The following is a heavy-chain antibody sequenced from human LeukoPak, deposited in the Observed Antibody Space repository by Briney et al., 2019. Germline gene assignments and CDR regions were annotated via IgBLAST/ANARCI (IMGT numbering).Heavy chain of an antibody. Sequence: TGGSLRLSCAASGFTFSSYGMHWVRQAPGKGLEWVAFIRYDGSNKYYADSVKGRFTISRDNSKNTLYLQMNSLRAEDTAVYYCAKGGHYDSSGYFGPSGYWGQGTLVTVSS. D-gene: IGHD3-22*01. CDR1: GFTFSSYG. CDR3: AKGGHYDSSGYFGPSGY. V-gene: IGHV3-30*02. J-gene: IGHJ4*02. CDR2: IRYDGSNK.